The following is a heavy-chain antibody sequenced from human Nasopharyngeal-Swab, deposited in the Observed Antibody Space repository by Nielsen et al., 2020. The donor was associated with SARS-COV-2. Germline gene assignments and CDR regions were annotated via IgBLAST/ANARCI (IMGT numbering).Heavy chain of an antibody. Sequence: SVKVSCKASGGTFSSYAISWVRQAPGQGLEWMGGIIPIFGTANYAQKFQGRVTITADESTSTAYMELSSLRSEDTAVYYRLWSPTGDLTWYFDLWGRGTLVTVSS. CDR2: IIPIFGTA. J-gene: IGHJ2*01. CDR1: GGTFSSYA. CDR3: LWSPTGDLTWYFDL. D-gene: IGHD7-27*01. V-gene: IGHV1-69*13.